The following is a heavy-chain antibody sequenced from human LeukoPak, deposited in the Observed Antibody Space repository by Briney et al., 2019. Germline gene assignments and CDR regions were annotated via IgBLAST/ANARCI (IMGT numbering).Heavy chain of an antibody. CDR1: GRSISSSNW. V-gene: IGHV4-4*02. J-gene: IGHJ4*02. CDR3: ARGIRGAADY. D-gene: IGHD3-16*01. Sequence: SETLSLTCAVSGRSISSSNWWSWVRQPPGKGLEWIGYIHNSGSTMYNPSLKSRLAMSLDTSKNQFSLNLNSVTAADTAVYYCARGIRGAADYWGQGTLVTVSS. CDR2: IHNSGST.